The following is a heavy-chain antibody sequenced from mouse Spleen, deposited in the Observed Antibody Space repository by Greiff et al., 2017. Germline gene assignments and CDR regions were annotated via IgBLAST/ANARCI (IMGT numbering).Heavy chain of an antibody. CDR1: GFTFSDYY. Sequence: EVKVVESEGGLVQPGSSMKLSCTASGFTFSDYYMAWVRQVPEKGLEWVANINYDGSSTYYLDSLKSRFIISRDNAKNILYLQMSSLKSEDTATYYCARHDGYYAMDYWGQGTSVTVSS. D-gene: IGHD2-3*01. CDR2: INYDGSST. V-gene: IGHV5-16*01. CDR3: ARHDGYYAMDY. J-gene: IGHJ4*01.